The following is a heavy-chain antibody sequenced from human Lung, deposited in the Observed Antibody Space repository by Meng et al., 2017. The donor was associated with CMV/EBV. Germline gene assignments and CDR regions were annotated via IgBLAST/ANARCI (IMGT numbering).Heavy chain of an antibody. CDR3: ARDRERGYSYGIIDY. Sequence: ASVXVSXKASGYTFTSYYMHWVRQAPGQGLEWMGIINPSGGSTSYAQKFQGRVTMTRDTSTSTVYMELSSLRSEDTAVYYCARDRERGYSYGIIDYWGHGTLVTVSS. V-gene: IGHV1-46*01. D-gene: IGHD5-18*01. CDR1: GYTFTSYY. CDR2: INPSGGST. J-gene: IGHJ4*03.